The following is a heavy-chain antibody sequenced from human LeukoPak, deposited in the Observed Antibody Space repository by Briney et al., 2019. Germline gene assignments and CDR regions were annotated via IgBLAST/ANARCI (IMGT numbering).Heavy chain of an antibody. CDR1: GFRLDDYG. D-gene: IGHD3-10*01. J-gene: IGHJ3*02. V-gene: IGHV3-69-1*01. CDR2: ISSSSTI. CDR3: ASPRGRVQNDAFDI. Sequence: GGSLRLSCAATGFRLDDYGMNWVRQSPGKGLEWVSYISSSSTIYYADSVKGRFTISRDNAKNSLYLQMNSLRAEDTAVYYCASPRGRVQNDAFDIWGQGTMVTVSS.